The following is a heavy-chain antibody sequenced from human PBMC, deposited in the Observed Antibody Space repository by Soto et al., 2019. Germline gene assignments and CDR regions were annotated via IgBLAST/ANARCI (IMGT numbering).Heavy chain of an antibody. D-gene: IGHD2-2*01. V-gene: IGHV4-31*03. J-gene: IGHJ6*02. Sequence: PSETLALTCTGSGGSISSGGYYWSWIRQHPGKGLEWIGYVYYSGSTYYNPSLKSRVTISVDTSKNQFSLKLSSVIAADTAVYYCARVSCSSTSCSFWGYNYGMDVWGQGATVTVSS. CDR1: GGSISSGGYY. CDR3: ARVSCSSTSCSFWGYNYGMDV. CDR2: VYYSGST.